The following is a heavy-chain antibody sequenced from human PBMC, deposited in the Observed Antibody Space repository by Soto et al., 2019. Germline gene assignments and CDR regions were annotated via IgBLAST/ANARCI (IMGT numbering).Heavy chain of an antibody. CDR2: IYYSGST. D-gene: IGHD1-26*01. CDR3: VRVGAGDWFDP. V-gene: IGHV4-59*01. CDR1: GGSISSYY. J-gene: IGHJ5*02. Sequence: SETLSLTCTVSGGSISSYYWSWIRQPPGKGLEWIGYIYYSGSTNYNPSLKSRVTISVDTSKNQFSLKLSSVTAADTAVYYCVRVGAGDWFDPWGQGTLVTVSS.